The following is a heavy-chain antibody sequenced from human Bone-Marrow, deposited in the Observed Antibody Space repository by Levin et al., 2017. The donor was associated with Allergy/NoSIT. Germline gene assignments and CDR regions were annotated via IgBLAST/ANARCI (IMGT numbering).Heavy chain of an antibody. J-gene: IGHJ5*02. CDR1: GGSISSYY. V-gene: IGHV4-59*01. CDR3: ARGVRYSSSQPPDWFDP. Sequence: SETLSLTCTVSGGSISSYYWSWIRQPPGKGLEWIGYIYYSGSTNYNPSLKSRVTISVDTSKNQFSLKLSSVTAADTAVYYCARGVRYSSSQPPDWFDPWGQGTLVTVSS. CDR2: IYYSGST. D-gene: IGHD6-6*01.